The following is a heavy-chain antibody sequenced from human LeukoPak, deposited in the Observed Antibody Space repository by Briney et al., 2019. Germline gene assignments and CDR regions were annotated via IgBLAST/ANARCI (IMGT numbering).Heavy chain of an antibody. J-gene: IGHJ3*02. CDR3: ARDWRDSSGKFSNDAFDI. D-gene: IGHD3-22*01. Sequence: PGGSLRLSCAASGFTFSSYGMHWVRQAPGKGLEWVAVISYDGSNKYYADSVKGRFTISRDNAKNSLYLQMNSLRAEDTAVYYCARDWRDSSGKFSNDAFDIWGQGTMVTVSS. CDR1: GFTFSSYG. CDR2: ISYDGSNK. V-gene: IGHV3-30*03.